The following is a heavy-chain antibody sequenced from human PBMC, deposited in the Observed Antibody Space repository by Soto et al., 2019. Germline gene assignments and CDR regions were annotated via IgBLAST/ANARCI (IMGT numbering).Heavy chain of an antibody. CDR1: GGSFSGYY. V-gene: IGHV4-34*01. J-gene: IGHJ3*02. CDR3: ARLQLELYDAFDI. CDR2: INHSGST. D-gene: IGHD1-1*01. Sequence: PSETLSLTCAVYGGSFSGYYWSWIRQPPGKGLEWIGEINHSGSTNYNPSLKSRVTISVDTSKNQFSLKLSSVTAADTAVYYCARLQLELYDAFDIWGQGTMVTVSS.